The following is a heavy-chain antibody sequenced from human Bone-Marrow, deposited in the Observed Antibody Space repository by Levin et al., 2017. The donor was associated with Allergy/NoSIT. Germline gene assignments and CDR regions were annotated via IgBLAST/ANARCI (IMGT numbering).Heavy chain of an antibody. V-gene: IGHV3-30*18. J-gene: IGHJ3*02. D-gene: IGHD3-9*01. CDR3: AKVRRELVIATDAFDI. CDR2: ISDDGSKK. Sequence: GGSLRLSCAVSGFAFSSYGMHWVRQAPGKGLEWVAGISDDGSKKYYADSVKGRFTISRDNFKNTLYLQMNSLRVEDTAVYYCAKVRRELVIATDAFDIWGPGTMVTVSS. CDR1: GFAFSSYG.